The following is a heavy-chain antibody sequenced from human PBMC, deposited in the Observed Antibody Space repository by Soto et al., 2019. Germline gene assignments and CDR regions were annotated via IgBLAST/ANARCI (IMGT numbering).Heavy chain of an antibody. CDR3: ARVPDY. V-gene: IGHV4-30-2*01. Sequence: QLQLQESGSGLVKPSQTLSLTCAVAGGSIRSGGYSWSWIRQPPGKVLEWIGYMYHSGSTYYNPSLKSRVTISIDRSKNQFSLKLSSVIAADTSVYCGARVPDYWGQGILVTVSS. J-gene: IGHJ4*02. CDR2: MYHSGST. D-gene: IGHD2-2*01. CDR1: GGSIRSGGYS.